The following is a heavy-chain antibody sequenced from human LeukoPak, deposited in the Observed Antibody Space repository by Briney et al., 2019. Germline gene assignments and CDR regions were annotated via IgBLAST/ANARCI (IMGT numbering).Heavy chain of an antibody. V-gene: IGHV3-72*01. D-gene: IGHD3-3*01. CDR3: ARDAGWSLDP. J-gene: IGHJ5*02. Sequence: PXXALRLSCAASGFIFSDHNMDWVRQAXGKGLEWVGRIRNKGNSYIIEDAASVRGKLTISRDDSKTSLFLQMNGLRAEDTAVYYCARDAGWSLDPWGQGTLVTVSS. CDR2: IRNKGNSYII. CDR1: GFIFSDHN.